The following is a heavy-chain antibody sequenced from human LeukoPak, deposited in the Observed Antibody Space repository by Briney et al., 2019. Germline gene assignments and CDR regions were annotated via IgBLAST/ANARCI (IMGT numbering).Heavy chain of an antibody. J-gene: IGHJ4*02. CDR3: AKDLRNYYDSSGYFLRPSFDY. CDR1: GFTFSSYA. CDR2: ISGSGGST. V-gene: IGHV3-23*01. D-gene: IGHD3-22*01. Sequence: GGSLRLSCAASGFTFSSYAMSWVRQAPGKGLEWVSAISGSGGSTYYADSVKGRFTISRDNSKNTLYLQMDSLRAEDTAVYYCAKDLRNYYDSSGYFLRPSFDYWGQGTLVTVSS.